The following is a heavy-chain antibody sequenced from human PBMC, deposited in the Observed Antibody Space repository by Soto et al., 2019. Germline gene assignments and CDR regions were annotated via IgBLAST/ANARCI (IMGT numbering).Heavy chain of an antibody. V-gene: IGHV4-59*01. CDR2: IYYSGST. Sequence: SETLSLTCTVSGGSISSYYWSWIRQPPGKGLEWIGYIYYSGSTNYNPSLKSRVSISVDTSKNQFSLKLSSVTAADTAVYYFSREGSYKNYYYYGMDVWGQGTTVT. D-gene: IGHD2-15*01. CDR3: SREGSYKNYYYYGMDV. CDR1: GGSISSYY. J-gene: IGHJ6*02.